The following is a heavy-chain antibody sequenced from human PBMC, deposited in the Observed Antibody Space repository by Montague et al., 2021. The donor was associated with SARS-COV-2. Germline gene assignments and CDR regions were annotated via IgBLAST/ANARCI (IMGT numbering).Heavy chain of an antibody. CDR3: ARDHRRGSSRHYYGMDV. Sequence: PALVKPTQTLTLTCTFSGFSLSTSGMCVSWIRQPPGKALEWLARIDWDDDKYYSTSLKTRLTISKDTSKNQVVLTMTNMDPVDTATYYCARDHRRGSSRHYYGMDVWGQGTTVTVSS. CDR1: GFSLSTSGMC. J-gene: IGHJ6*02. V-gene: IGHV2-70*11. D-gene: IGHD6-13*01. CDR2: IDWDDDK.